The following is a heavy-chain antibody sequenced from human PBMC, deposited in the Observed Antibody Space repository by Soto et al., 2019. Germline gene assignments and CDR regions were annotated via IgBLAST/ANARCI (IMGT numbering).Heavy chain of an antibody. CDR2: IYPGDSDT. CDR3: ARRAVTSPTYYYGMDV. CDR1: GYSFTSYW. D-gene: IGHD4-17*01. J-gene: IGHJ6*02. Sequence: GESLKISCKGSGYSFTSYWIGWVRQMPGKGLEWMGIIYPGDSDTRYSPSFQGQVTISADKSISTAYLQWSSLKASDTAMYYCARRAVTSPTYYYGMDVWGQGTTVTVSS. V-gene: IGHV5-51*01.